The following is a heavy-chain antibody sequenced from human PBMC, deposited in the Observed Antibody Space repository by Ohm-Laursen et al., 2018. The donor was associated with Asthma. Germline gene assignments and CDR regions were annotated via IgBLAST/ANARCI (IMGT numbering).Heavy chain of an antibody. V-gene: IGHV4-31*03. J-gene: IGHJ5*01. D-gene: IGHD4-17*01. CDR2: IFHSGSA. CDR1: GGAINRGGYY. CDR3: ARYTTAVTFDS. Sequence: SETLSLTCIVSGGAINRGGYYWSWIRQHPGKGLEYIGYIFHSGSAYYNPSLKSRVTISLDTSNIKFSLELSSVTAADTAVYYCARYTTAVTFDSWGQGTLVTVSS.